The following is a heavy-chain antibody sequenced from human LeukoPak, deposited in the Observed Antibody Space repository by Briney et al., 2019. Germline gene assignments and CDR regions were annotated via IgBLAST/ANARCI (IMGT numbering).Heavy chain of an antibody. CDR1: GFTFSSYN. CDR3: ARDGAVATIIRDNWFDP. V-gene: IGHV3-21*01. J-gene: IGHJ5*02. CDR2: ITSSSSDS. Sequence: GGSLRLSCAASGFTFSSYNMSWVRQAPGRGLEWVSSITSSSSDSYYTDSVKGRFTISRDNAKNSLYLQMNSLRPEDTAVYFCARDGAVATIIRDNWFDPWGQGTRVTVPA. D-gene: IGHD5-12*01.